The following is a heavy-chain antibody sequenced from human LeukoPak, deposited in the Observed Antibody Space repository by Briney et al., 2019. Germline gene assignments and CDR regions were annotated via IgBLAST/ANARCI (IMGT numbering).Heavy chain of an antibody. D-gene: IGHD6-13*01. CDR3: ARDPYSSSWFAFDY. Sequence: PGGSLRLSCAASGFPFSSYEMNWVRQAPGKGLEWVSYISGSSTTIHYADSVKGRFTISRDNAKNSLYLQMNSLRAEDAAVYYCARDPYSSSWFAFDYWGQGTLVTVSS. CDR2: ISGSSTTI. J-gene: IGHJ4*02. CDR1: GFPFSSYE. V-gene: IGHV3-48*03.